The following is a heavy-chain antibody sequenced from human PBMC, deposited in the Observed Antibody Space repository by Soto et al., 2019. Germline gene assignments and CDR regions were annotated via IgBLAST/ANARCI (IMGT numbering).Heavy chain of an antibody. CDR1: GFTFSDYY. D-gene: IGHD6-13*01. V-gene: IGHV3-11*06. J-gene: IGHJ4*02. CDR2: ISGSGSYT. CDR3: ASLPQQLVDF. Sequence: GSLRLSCAASGFTFSDYYMSWIRQAPGKGLEWVSYISGSGSYTNYADSVKGRFTISRDNAKNSLYLQMNSLRAEDTAVYYCASLPQQLVDFWGQGTLVTVSS.